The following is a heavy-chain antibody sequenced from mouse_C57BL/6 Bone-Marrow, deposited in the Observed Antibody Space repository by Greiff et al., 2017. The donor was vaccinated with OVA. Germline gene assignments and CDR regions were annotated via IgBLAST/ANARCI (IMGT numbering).Heavy chain of an antibody. J-gene: IGHJ1*03. Sequence: QVQLKQPGAELVRPGTSVKLSCKASGYTFTSYWMHWVKQRPGQGLEWIGVFDPSDSYTNYNQKFKGKATLTVDTSSSTAYMQLSSLTSEDSAVYYCAREGLRQDFDVWGTGTTVTVSS. CDR3: AREGLRQDFDV. V-gene: IGHV1-59*01. CDR2: FDPSDSYT. D-gene: IGHD2-4*01. CDR1: GYTFTSYW.